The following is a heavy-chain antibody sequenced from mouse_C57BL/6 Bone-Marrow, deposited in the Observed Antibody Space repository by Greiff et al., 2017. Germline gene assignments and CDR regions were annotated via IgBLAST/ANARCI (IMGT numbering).Heavy chain of an antibody. D-gene: IGHD2-2*01. V-gene: IGHV1-50*01. CDR2: IDPSDSYT. Sequence: QVQLQQSGAELVKPGASVKLSCKASGYTFTSYWMQWVKQRPRQGLEWIGEIDPSDSYTNYNQKFKGKATLTVDTSSSTAYMQLSSLTSEDSAVYYCATQIYYGYHYYAMDYWGQGTSVTVSS. J-gene: IGHJ4*01. CDR3: ATQIYYGYHYYAMDY. CDR1: GYTFTSYW.